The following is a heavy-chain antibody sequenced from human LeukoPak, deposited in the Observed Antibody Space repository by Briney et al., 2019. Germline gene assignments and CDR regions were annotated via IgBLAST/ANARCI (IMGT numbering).Heavy chain of an antibody. Sequence: GASVKVSCKASGYTFTGYYMHWVRQAPGQGLEWMGWINPNSGGTNYAQKFQGRVTMTRDTSISTAYMELSRLRSDDTAVYYCARGGRPYGSGLFRSDFDYWGQGTLVTVSS. D-gene: IGHD6-19*01. J-gene: IGHJ4*02. CDR3: ARGGRPYGSGLFRSDFDY. CDR1: GYTFTGYY. CDR2: INPNSGGT. V-gene: IGHV1-2*02.